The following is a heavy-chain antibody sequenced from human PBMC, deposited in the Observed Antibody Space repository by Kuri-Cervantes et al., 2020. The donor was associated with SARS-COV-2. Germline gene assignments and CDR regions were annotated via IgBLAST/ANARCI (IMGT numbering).Heavy chain of an antibody. CDR1: GYTLTELS. CDR2: FDPEDGET. D-gene: IGHD6-6*01. Sequence: ASVKVSCKVSGYTLTELSMHWVRQAPGKGLEWMGGFDPEDGETIYAQKFQGRVTMTEDTSTDTAHMELSSLRSEDTAVYYCATRYSSSDDAFDIWGQGTMVTVSS. V-gene: IGHV1-24*01. J-gene: IGHJ3*02. CDR3: ATRYSSSDDAFDI.